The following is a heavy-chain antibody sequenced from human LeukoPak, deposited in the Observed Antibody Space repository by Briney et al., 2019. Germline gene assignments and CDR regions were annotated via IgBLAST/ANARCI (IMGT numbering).Heavy chain of an antibody. CDR3: ARASGSPLWYFDL. CDR1: GGSISSGSYY. D-gene: IGHD1-26*01. Sequence: SQTLSLTCTVSGGSISSGSYYWSWIRQPAGKGLEWIGRIYTSGSTNYNPSLKSRVTISVDTSKNQFSLKLSSVTAADTAVYYCARASGSPLWYFDLWGRGTLVTVSS. CDR2: IYTSGST. V-gene: IGHV4-61*02. J-gene: IGHJ2*01.